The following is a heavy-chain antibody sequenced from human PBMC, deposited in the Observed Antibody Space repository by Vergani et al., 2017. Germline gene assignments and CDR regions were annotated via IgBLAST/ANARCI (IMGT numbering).Heavy chain of an antibody. CDR1: GGSFSGYY. CDR3: ARGVGYCRSTSCYYSYGMDV. CDR2: INHSGST. D-gene: IGHD2-2*01. V-gene: IGHV4-34*01. J-gene: IGHJ6*02. Sequence: QVQLQQWGAGLLKPSETLSLTCAVYGGSFSGYYWSWIRQPPGKGLEWIGEINHSGSTNYNPSLKSRVTISVDTSKNQFSLKLSSVTAADTAVYYCARGVGYCRSTSCYYSYGMDVWGQGTTVTVSS.